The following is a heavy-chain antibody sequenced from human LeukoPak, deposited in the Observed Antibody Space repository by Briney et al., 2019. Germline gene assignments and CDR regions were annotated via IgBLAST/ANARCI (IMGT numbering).Heavy chain of an antibody. CDR3: AAGYSSSWTPIDY. Sequence: SVKVSCKASGGTFSSYAISWVRQAPGQGLEWMGRIIPILGIANYAQKFQGRVTITADKSTSTAYMELSSLRSEDTAVYYCAAGYSSSWTPIDYWGRGTLVTVSS. D-gene: IGHD6-13*01. J-gene: IGHJ4*02. CDR2: IIPILGIA. CDR1: GGTFSSYA. V-gene: IGHV1-69*04.